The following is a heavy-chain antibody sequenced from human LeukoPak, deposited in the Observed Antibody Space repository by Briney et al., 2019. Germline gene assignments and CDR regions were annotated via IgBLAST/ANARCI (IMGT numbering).Heavy chain of an antibody. D-gene: IGHD2-15*01. V-gene: IGHV1-69*13. CDR1: GGTFSSYA. Sequence: ASVRASCKASGGTFSSYAISWVRQAPGQGLEWMGGIIPIFGTANYAQKFQGRVTITADESTSTAYMELSSLRSEDTAVYYCASSFQHCSGGSCYSEFAYWGQGTPVTVSS. J-gene: IGHJ4*02. CDR2: IIPIFGTA. CDR3: ASSFQHCSGGSCYSEFAY.